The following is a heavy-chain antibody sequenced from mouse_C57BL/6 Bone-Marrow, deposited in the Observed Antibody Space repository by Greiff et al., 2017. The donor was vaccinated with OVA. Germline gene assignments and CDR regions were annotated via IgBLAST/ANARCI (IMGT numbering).Heavy chain of an antibody. V-gene: IGHV6-6*01. Sequence: EVQLVESGGGLVQPGGSMKLSCAASGFTFSDAWMDWVRQSPEKGLEWVAEIRNKANNHATYYAESVKGRFTISRDDSKSSVYLQMNSLRAEDTGIYYGTGIYYDYDGGFDYWGQGTTLTVSS. D-gene: IGHD2-4*01. CDR2: IRNKANNHAT. CDR3: TGIYYDYDGGFDY. CDR1: GFTFSDAW. J-gene: IGHJ2*01.